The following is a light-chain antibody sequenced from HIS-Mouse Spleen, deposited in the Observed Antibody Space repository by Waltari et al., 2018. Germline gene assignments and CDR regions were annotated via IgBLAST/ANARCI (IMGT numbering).Light chain of an antibody. CDR1: QSISSW. J-gene: IGKJ1*01. CDR2: KAS. Sequence: DIQMTQSPSTLSASVGDRVTITCRASQSISSWLAWYQQKPGKAPKLLIYKASSLESGVPSRCSGSGSGTEFTLTISSLQPDDFATYYCQQYNSRTWTFGQGTKVEIK. CDR3: QQYNSRTWT. V-gene: IGKV1-5*03.